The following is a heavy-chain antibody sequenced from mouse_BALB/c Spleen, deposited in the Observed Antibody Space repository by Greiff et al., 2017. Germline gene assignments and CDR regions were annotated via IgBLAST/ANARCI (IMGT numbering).Heavy chain of an antibody. V-gene: IGHV5-6-3*01. Sequence: EVHLVESGGGLVQPGGSLKLSCAASGFTFSSYGMSWVRQTPDKRLELVATINSNGGSTYYPDSVKGRFTISRDNAKNTLYLQMSSLKSEDTAMYYCARENYRYDYWGQGTTLTVSS. D-gene: IGHD2-14*01. J-gene: IGHJ2*01. CDR2: INSNGGST. CDR3: ARENYRYDY. CDR1: GFTFSSYG.